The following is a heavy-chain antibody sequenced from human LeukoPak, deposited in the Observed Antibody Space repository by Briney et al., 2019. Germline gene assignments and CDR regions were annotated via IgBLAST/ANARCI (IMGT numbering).Heavy chain of an antibody. J-gene: IGHJ4*02. D-gene: IGHD2-15*01. CDR1: GFTFRDYY. CDR2: ISSLSSFT. Sequence: PGGSLRLSCAASGFTFRDYYMSWIRQAPGKGLECVAYISSLSSFTKYADSVKGRFTISRDNSKNTLYLLMNSLRAEDTAVYHCAKQGSCGAGTCYAHHFDSWGQGTLVTVSS. CDR3: AKQGSCGAGTCYAHHFDS. V-gene: IGHV3-11*06.